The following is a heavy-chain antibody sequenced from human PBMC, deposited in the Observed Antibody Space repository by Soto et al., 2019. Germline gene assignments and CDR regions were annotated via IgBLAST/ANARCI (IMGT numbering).Heavy chain of an antibody. CDR3: ARSIANWFDP. D-gene: IGHD6-6*01. J-gene: IGHJ5*02. Sequence: SETLSLTCAVYGGSFSGYYWSWIRQPPGKGLEWIGEINHSGSTNYNPSLKSRVTISVDMSKNQFSLKLSSVTAADTAVYYCARSIANWFDPWGQGTLVTAPQ. CDR2: INHSGST. CDR1: GGSFSGYY. V-gene: IGHV4-34*01.